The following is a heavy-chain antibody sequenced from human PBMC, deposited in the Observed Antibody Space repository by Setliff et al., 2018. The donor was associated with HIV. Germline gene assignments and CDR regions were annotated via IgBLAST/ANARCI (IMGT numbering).Heavy chain of an antibody. CDR2: VSAYNGHT. CDR3: TRRAGDVVIAVIDY. CDR1: GYTFSTYS. D-gene: IGHD2-21*01. Sequence: GASVKVSCKASGYTFSTYSITWVRQAPGQGLEWMGWVSAYNGHTDFAQKFQGRITLTTDTSSNTAYMELRSLRSDDTAIYYCTRRAGDVVIAVIDYWGQGTLVTVSS. V-gene: IGHV1-18*01. J-gene: IGHJ4*02.